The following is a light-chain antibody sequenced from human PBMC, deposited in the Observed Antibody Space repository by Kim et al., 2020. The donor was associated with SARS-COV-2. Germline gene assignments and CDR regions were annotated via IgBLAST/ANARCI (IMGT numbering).Light chain of an antibody. CDR2: DNS. CDR3: ATWDSGLSAGV. CDR1: SSNIGNNY. Sequence: QSVLTQPPSVSAAPGQMVTISCSGSSSNIGNNYVSWYQQLPGTAPKVLIYDNSKRPSGIPDRFSGSKSDTSATLGITGLQTGDEADYYCATWDSGLSAGVFGGGTQLTVL. V-gene: IGLV1-51*01. J-gene: IGLJ3*02.